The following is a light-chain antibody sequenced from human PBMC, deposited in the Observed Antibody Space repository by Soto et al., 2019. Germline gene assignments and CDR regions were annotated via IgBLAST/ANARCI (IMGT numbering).Light chain of an antibody. CDR2: GAF. J-gene: IGKJ1*01. V-gene: IGKV1-6*02. CDR3: LQDDDYPRT. CDR1: EDIGSE. Sequence: AIQMTQSPSSLSASVGDRLIITCRASEDIGSELGWYQHRPGTAPKLLIYGAFRLESGVPSRFSASGSGTYFTLVINNMQPEDCATYYCLQDDDYPRTFGQGTKVEL.